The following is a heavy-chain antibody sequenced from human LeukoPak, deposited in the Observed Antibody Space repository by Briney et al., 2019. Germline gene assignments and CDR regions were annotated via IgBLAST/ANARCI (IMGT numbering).Heavy chain of an antibody. Sequence: GSLRLSCTVSGFTFGDYAMGWVRQAPGKGLGWVGLIRRKVSGATTEYAASVKGRFTISRDDSKSIAYLQMNSLKTEDTAMYYCTRNIYCSGGSCSYYFDYWGQGTLVTVSS. D-gene: IGHD2-15*01. V-gene: IGHV3-49*04. CDR2: IRRKVSGATT. J-gene: IGHJ4*02. CDR3: TRNIYCSGGSCSYYFDY. CDR1: GFTFGDYA.